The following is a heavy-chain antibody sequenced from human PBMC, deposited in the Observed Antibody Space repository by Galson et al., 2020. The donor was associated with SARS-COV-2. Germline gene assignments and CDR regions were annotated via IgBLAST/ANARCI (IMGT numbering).Heavy chain of an antibody. CDR2: IWYDGSHK. D-gene: IGHD3-10*01. CDR3: ARDLYGSGKYVDY. J-gene: IGHJ4*02. V-gene: IGHV3-33*01. CDR1: GFTLSSYG. Sequence: GESLKISCAAYGFTLSSYGIHWVRQAPGKGLEWVAAIWYDGSHKYYADSVKGRFTISRDDSKNTMYLQMNSLRAEDTAVYYCARDLYGSGKYVDYWGQGTLVTVSS.